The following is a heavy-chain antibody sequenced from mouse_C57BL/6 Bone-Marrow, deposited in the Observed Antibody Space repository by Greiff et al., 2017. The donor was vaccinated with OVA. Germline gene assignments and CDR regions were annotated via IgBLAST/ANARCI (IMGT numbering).Heavy chain of an antibody. CDR1: GYTFTSYT. CDR2: INPSSGYT. CDR3: AKGFAY. J-gene: IGHJ3*01. Sequence: VQLQQSGAELARPGASVKMSCKASGYTFTSYTMHWVKRRPGQGLEWIGYINPSSGYTKYNQKFKDKATLTADKSSSTAYMQLSSLTSEDSAVYYCAKGFAYWGQGTLVTVSA. V-gene: IGHV1-4*01.